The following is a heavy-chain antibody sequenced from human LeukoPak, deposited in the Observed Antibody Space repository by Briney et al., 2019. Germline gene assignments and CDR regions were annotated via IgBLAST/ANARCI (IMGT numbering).Heavy chain of an antibody. V-gene: IGHV3-30-3*01. D-gene: IGHD2-2*01. CDR1: GFTFSSYA. CDR3: ARDRQRYCSSTSCYPHY. J-gene: IGHJ4*02. CDR2: ISYDGSNK. Sequence: SGGSLRLSCAASGFTFSSYAMHWVRQAPGKGLEWVAVISYDGSNKYYADSVKGRFTISRDNSKNTLYLQMNSLRAEDTAVYYCARDRQRYCSSTSCYPHYWGQGTLVTV.